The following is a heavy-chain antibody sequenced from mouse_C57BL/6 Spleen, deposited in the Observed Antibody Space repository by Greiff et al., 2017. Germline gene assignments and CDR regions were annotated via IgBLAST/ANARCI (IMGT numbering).Heavy chain of an antibody. CDR1: GYSFTGYY. CDR3: ARGITGIDDY. CDR2: INPSTGGT. J-gene: IGHJ2*01. V-gene: IGHV1-42*01. D-gene: IGHD4-1*01. Sequence: VQLQQSGPELVKPGASVKISCKASGYSFTGYYMNWVKQSPEKSLEWIGEINPSTGGTTYNQKFKAKATLTVDTSTSTAYMQLKSLTSEDSAVYYCARGITGIDDYWGQGTTLTVSS.